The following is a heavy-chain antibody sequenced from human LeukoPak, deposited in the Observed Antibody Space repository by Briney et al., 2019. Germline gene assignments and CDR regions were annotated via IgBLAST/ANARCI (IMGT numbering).Heavy chain of an antibody. CDR2: IKPDGSEE. CDR3: AKDLRGYFDY. D-gene: IGHD1-26*01. V-gene: IGHV3-7*03. Sequence: GSLRLSCAASGFTFSSSWMSWVRQAPEKGLEWVANIKPDGSEEHSVDSVKGRFTISRDNTKNSLYLQMNSLRAEDTAVYYCAKDLRGYFDYWGQGTLVTVSS. J-gene: IGHJ4*02. CDR1: GFTFSSSW.